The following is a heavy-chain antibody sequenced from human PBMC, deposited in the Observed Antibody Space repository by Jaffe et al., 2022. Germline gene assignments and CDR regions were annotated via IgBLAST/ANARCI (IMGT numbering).Heavy chain of an antibody. Sequence: EVQLLESGGGLVQPGGSLRLSCAASGFTFSSYAMSWVRQAPGKGLEWVSAISGSGGSTYYADSVKGRFTISRDNSKNTLYLQMNSLRAEDTAVYYCAKDGYYDYIWGSYRHFDYWGQGTLVTVSS. V-gene: IGHV3-23*01. J-gene: IGHJ4*02. CDR1: GFTFSSYA. CDR3: AKDGYYDYIWGSYRHFDY. CDR2: ISGSGGST. D-gene: IGHD3-16*02.